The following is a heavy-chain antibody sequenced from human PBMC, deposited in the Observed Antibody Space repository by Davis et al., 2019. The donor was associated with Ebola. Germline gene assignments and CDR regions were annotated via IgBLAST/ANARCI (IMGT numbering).Heavy chain of an antibody. CDR2: ITTNGWST. V-gene: IGHV3-48*01. J-gene: IGHJ4*02. CDR3: ARETPISSRSDW. CDR1: GFAFSNYN. D-gene: IGHD2-2*01. Sequence: PGGSLRLSCTASGFAFSNYNMNWVRQAPGKGLEWVSSITTNGWSTYYADSVKGRFIISRDNAKNSLFLQRHSLRGDDTAVYFCARETPISSRSDWWGQGTLVTVSS.